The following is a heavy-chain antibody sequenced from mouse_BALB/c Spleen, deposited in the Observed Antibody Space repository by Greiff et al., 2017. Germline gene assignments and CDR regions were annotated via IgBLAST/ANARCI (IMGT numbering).Heavy chain of an antibody. J-gene: IGHJ3*01. CDR3: ARDPYDYDGAY. D-gene: IGHD2-4*01. CDR1: GFTFSDYY. V-gene: IGHV5-4*02. Sequence: EVKVVESGGGLVKPGGSLKLSCAASGFTFSDYYMDWVRQTPEKRLEWVATISDGGSYTYYPDSVKGRFTISRDNAKNNLYLQMSSLKSEDTAMYYCARDPYDYDGAYWGQETLVTVSA. CDR2: ISDGGSYT.